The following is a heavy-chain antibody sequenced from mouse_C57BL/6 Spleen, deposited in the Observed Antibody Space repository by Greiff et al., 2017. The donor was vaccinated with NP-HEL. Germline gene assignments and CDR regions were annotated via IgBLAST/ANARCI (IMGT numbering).Heavy chain of an antibody. D-gene: IGHD1-1*01. V-gene: IGHV1-52*01. CDR1: GYTFTSYW. J-gene: IGHJ4*01. CDR2: IDPSDSET. Sequence: QVQLQQPGAELVRPGSSVKLSCKASGYTFTSYWMHWVKQRPIQGLEWIGNIDPSDSETNYNQKFKDKATLTVDKSSSTAYMQRSSLTSEDSAVYYCARKTYGSSHAYAMDYWGQGTSVTVSS. CDR3: ARKTYGSSHAYAMDY.